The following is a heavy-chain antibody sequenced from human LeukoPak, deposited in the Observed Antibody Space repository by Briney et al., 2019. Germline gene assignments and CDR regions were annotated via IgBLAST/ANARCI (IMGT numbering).Heavy chain of an antibody. CDR3: ARGHRYNWNLYFDD. J-gene: IGHJ4*02. D-gene: IGHD1-7*01. CDR2: ISYDGSNK. CDR1: GCTFSSYA. V-gene: IGHV3-30-3*01. Sequence: GGALRLSCAASGCTFSSYAMHWVRQAPGKGLEGVAVISYDGSNKYYADSVKGRFTISRDNSKNTLYLQMNSLRAEDTAVYYCARGHRYNWNLYFDDWGQGTLVTVSS.